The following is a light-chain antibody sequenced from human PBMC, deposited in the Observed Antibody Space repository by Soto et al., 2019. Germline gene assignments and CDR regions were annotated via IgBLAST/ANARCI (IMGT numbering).Light chain of an antibody. CDR3: QQYGSSPIT. CDR1: QSVSRSY. CDR2: GAS. J-gene: IGKJ3*01. V-gene: IGKV3-20*01. Sequence: EFVLTQSAGTLSLSPGERATLSCRASQSVSRSYLAWYQQKPGQAPRLLIYGASSRATGIPDRFSGSGSGTDFTLTISRLEPEDFAVYYCQQYGSSPITFGPGTKVDIK.